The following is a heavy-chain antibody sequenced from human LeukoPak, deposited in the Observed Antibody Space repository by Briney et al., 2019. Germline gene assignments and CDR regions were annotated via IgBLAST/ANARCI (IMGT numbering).Heavy chain of an antibody. V-gene: IGHV1-2*04. CDR1: GYTFTGYY. J-gene: IGHJ3*02. Sequence: ASVKVSCKASGYTFTGYYMHWVRQAPGQGLEWMGWINPNSGDTNYAQKFQGWVTMTRDTSISTAYMELSSLRSEDTAVYYCAREYYASDIWGQGTMVTVSS. D-gene: IGHD2-8*01. CDR2: INPNSGDT. CDR3: AREYYASDI.